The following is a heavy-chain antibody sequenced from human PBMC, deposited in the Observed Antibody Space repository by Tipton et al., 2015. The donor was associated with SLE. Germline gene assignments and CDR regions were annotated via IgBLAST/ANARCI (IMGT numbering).Heavy chain of an antibody. D-gene: IGHD3-10*01. V-gene: IGHV4-59*01. CDR3: ARDPGNDQDYWCFDP. J-gene: IGHJ2*01. CDR1: GGSISSYY. Sequence: TLSLTCTVSGGSISSYYWSWIRQPPGKGLGWIGYIYYSGSTNYNPSLKRRVTISVDTSKNQFSLKLSSVTAADTAVYYCARDPGNDQDYWCFDPWGRGILVTVSS. CDR2: IYYSGST.